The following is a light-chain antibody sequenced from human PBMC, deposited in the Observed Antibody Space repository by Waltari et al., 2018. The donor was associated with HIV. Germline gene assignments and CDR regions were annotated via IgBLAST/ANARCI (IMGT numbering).Light chain of an antibody. CDR1: SSNIGRNT. CDR3: AAWDDSLNGWV. J-gene: IGLJ3*02. V-gene: IGLV1-44*01. CDR2: SNN. Sequence: HSVLTQPPSASGTPGQRVTISCSGSSSNIGRNTVNWYQQLPGTAPKLLIYSNNQRPSGVPDRFSGSKSGTSASLAISGLQSEDEADYYCAAWDDSLNGWVFGGGTKLTVL.